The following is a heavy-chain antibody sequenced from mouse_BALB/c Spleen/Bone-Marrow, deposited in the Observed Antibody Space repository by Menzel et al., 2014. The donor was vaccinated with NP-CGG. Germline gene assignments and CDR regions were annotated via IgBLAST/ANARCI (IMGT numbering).Heavy chain of an antibody. CDR2: IYPGSGSI. Sequence: LQQSGSELVRPGASVKLSCKASGYTFTSYWMHWVKQRHGQGLEWIGNIYPGSGSINYDEKFKSKGTLTVDTSSSTAYMHLSSLTSEDSAVYYCTRGFAYWGQGTLVTVSA. CDR1: GYTFTSYW. V-gene: IGHV1S22*01. J-gene: IGHJ3*01. CDR3: TRGFAY.